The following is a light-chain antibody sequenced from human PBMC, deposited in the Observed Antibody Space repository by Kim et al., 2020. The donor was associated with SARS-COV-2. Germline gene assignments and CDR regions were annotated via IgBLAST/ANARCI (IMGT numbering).Light chain of an antibody. V-gene: IGLV3-1*01. CDR1: KLGDKY. CDR3: QAWDRTTVV. Sequence: SYELTQPPSVSVSPGQTASITCSGDKLGDKYACWYQQKPGQSPVLVIYQDSKRSSGIPERFSGSNSGNTATLTISGTQAMDEADYYCQAWDRTTVVFGGG. CDR2: QDS. J-gene: IGLJ2*01.